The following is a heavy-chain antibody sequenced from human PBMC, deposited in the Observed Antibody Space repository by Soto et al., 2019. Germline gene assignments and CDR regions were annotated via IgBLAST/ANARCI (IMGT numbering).Heavy chain of an antibody. Sequence: GPGPFIPSETLSLTCTVSGASITGSSYWSWIRQPAGKGLEWIGRFSLSGTTNYNPSLRSRVTMSADVSKNQFSLRLTSVTAADTALYYCARGMTPPGAPAWYYFDSWGQGTLVTVSS. CDR2: FSLSGTT. J-gene: IGHJ4*02. CDR3: ARGMTPPGAPAWYYFDS. V-gene: IGHV4-4*07. D-gene: IGHD2-8*02. CDR1: GASITGSSY.